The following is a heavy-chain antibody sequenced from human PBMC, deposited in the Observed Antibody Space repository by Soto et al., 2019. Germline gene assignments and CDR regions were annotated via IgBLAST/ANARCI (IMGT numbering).Heavy chain of an antibody. CDR2: IIPIFGTA. CDR1: GGTFSSYA. J-gene: IGHJ4*02. D-gene: IGHD2-2*01. V-gene: IGHV1-69*13. Sequence: SVKVSCKASGGTFSSYAISWVRQAPGQGLEWMGGIIPIFGTANYAQKFQGRVTITADESTSTAYMELSSLRSEDTAVYYCARDINYLVDTTSGCYAALDYCGQGTMVAV. CDR3: ARDINYLVDTTSGCYAALDY.